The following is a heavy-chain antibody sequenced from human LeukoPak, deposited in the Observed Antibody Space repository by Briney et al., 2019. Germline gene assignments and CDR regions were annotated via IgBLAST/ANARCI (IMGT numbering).Heavy chain of an antibody. CDR1: GGSFSGYY. CDR3: ASDSSAQAFDWYFDL. CDR2: INHSGST. D-gene: IGHD3-22*01. Sequence: SETLSLTCAVYGGSFSGYYWSWIRQPPGKGLEWIGEINHSGSTNYNPSLKSRVTISVDTSKNQFSLKLSSVTAADTAVYYCASDSSAQAFDWYFDLWGRGTLVTVSS. V-gene: IGHV4-34*01. J-gene: IGHJ2*01.